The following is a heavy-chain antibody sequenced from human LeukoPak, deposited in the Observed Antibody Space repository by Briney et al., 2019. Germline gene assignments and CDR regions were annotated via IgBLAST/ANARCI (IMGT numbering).Heavy chain of an antibody. D-gene: IGHD2/OR15-2a*01. CDR2: ISASGGST. V-gene: IGHV3-23*01. J-gene: IGHJ3*02. CDR1: GFSFSSYA. CDR3: ARATTFRSAFDI. Sequence: GGSLRLSCAASGFSFSSYAVTWVRQAPGKGLESVSGISASGGSTSYADSVKGRFTISRDNSKNTLYLQMNSLRAEDTAVYYCARATTFRSAFDIWGQGTMVTVSS.